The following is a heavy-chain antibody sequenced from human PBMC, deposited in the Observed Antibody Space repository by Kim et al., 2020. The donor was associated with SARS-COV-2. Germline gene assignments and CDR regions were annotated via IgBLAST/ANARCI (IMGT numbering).Heavy chain of an antibody. CDR2: IYYSGST. D-gene: IGHD1-7*01. CDR1: GGSISSGGYY. CDR3: ARAPVGTGTTFSNYYYGMDV. J-gene: IGHJ6*02. Sequence: SETLSLTCTVSGGSISSGGYYWSWIRQHPGKVLEWIGCIYYSGSTYYNPSLKSRVTITVDTSKNQFSLKLSSVTAADTAVYYCARAPVGTGTTFSNYYYGMDVWDQGTTVTVSS. V-gene: IGHV4-31*03.